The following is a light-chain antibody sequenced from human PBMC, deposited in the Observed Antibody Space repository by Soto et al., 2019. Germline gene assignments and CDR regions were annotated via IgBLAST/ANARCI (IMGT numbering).Light chain of an antibody. CDR3: SSFTSKSTLI. V-gene: IGLV2-14*01. CDR2: EVR. CDR1: IRDVGAYNL. Sequence: QTLLTHPASLSGSPGQSITISCAGTIRDVGAYNLVSWYQQYPGRAPQLILYEVRNRPSGISFRFSGFKSGNTASLTISGLQAEDEADYYCSSFTSKSTLIFGGGT. J-gene: IGLJ2*01.